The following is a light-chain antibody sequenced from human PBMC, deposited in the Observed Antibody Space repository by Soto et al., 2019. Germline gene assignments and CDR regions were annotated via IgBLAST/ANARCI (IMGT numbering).Light chain of an antibody. Sequence: DIQMTQSPSSLSASVGDGVTITCRASQSISNYVNWYQQKPGKAPKLLIYAASRLQSGVPSRFSGTGARTEFTLTISSLQPEDFATYYCQETFSTTSFTFGGGTKVEI. V-gene: IGKV1-39*01. CDR1: QSISNY. CDR2: AAS. CDR3: QETFSTTSFT. J-gene: IGKJ4*01.